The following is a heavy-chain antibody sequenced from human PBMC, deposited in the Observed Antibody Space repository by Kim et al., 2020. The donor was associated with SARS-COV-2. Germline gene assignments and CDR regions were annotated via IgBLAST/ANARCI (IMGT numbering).Heavy chain of an antibody. Sequence: GSTYYADSVKGRFTISRDNSKNTLYLQMSSLRAEDTAVYYCVFLSRYSSGWGQGTLVTVSS. J-gene: IGHJ4*02. V-gene: IGHV3-64D*09. D-gene: IGHD6-19*01. CDR2: GST. CDR3: VFLSRYSSG.